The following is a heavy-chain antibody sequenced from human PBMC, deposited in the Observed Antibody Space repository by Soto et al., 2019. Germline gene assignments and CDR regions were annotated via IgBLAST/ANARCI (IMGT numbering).Heavy chain of an antibody. V-gene: IGHV4-30-4*01. CDR2: IYYSGST. D-gene: IGHD3-10*01. CDR3: ARGGYGSGSYYFDP. Sequence: LSLTCTVSGGSISCGDYYWSWIRQRPGKGLEWIGYIYYSGSTYYNPSLKSRVTISVDTSKNQFSLKLSSVTAADTAVYYCARGGYGSGSYYFDPWGQGTLVTVSS. CDR1: GGSISCGDYY. J-gene: IGHJ5*02.